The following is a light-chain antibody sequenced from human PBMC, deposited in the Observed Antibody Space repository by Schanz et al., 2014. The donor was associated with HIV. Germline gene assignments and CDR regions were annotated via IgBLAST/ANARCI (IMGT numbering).Light chain of an antibody. CDR1: SSDVGGYNY. Sequence: QSALTQPPSASGSPGQSVTISCTGTSSDVGGYNYVSWHQQHPGKAPKVMIYEVSKRPSGVPDRVSGSRSGTSASLAISGLQSGDEADYYCSSHAGSDNFGIFGGGTKLTVL. J-gene: IGLJ2*01. V-gene: IGLV2-8*01. CDR2: EVS. CDR3: SSHAGSDNFGI.